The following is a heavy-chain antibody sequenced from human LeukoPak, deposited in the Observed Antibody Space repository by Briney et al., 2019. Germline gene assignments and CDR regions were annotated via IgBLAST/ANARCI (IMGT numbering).Heavy chain of an antibody. D-gene: IGHD2-21*02. CDR3: ARDKTAGLDY. CDR1: GFTFSSYA. CDR2: ISYDGSNK. J-gene: IGHJ4*02. Sequence: PGGSLRLSCAASGFTFSSYAMHWVRQAPGKGLEWVAVISYDGSNKYYADSVKGRFTISRDNSKNTLYLQMNSLRAEDTAVYYYARDKTAGLDYWGQGTLVTVSS. V-gene: IGHV3-30*04.